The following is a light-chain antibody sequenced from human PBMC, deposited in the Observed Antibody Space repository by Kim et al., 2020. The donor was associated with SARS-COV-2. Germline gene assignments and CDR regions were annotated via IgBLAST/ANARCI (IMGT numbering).Light chain of an antibody. J-gene: IGLJ3*02. Sequence: GQSVTIYCTGTSSDIGGYDYVSWYQQHPGKAPKLMIYGVTKRPSGVPDRFSASKSGNTASLTISGVQAEDEADYYCYSYAGSFILVFGGGTQLTVL. CDR1: SSDIGGYDY. CDR2: GVT. V-gene: IGLV2-11*01. CDR3: YSYAGSFILV.